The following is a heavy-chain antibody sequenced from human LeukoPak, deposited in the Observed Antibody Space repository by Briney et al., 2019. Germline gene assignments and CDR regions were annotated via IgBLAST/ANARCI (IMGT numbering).Heavy chain of an antibody. CDR1: GFTFSNYW. CDR3: ATYSSLNRREFQF. V-gene: IGHV3-7*01. D-gene: IGHD3-22*01. J-gene: IGHJ1*01. Sequence: GGSLRLSCEGSGFTFSNYWMGWVRQAPGKGLQWVANIKTDGSEKYYVDSVKGRSTISRDNAKNSLYLQMNSLRAEDTAVYYCATYSSLNRREFQFWGQGTLLTVSS. CDR2: IKTDGSEK.